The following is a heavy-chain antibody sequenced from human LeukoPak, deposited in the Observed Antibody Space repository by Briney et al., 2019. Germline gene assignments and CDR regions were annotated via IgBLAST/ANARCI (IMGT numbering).Heavy chain of an antibody. CDR1: GGSFSGYY. V-gene: IGHV4-30-4*08. CDR2: IYYSGST. CDR3: ARASGYSSSWYEVAWGYYYYGMDV. Sequence: ASETLSLTCAVYGGSFSGYYWSWIRQPPGKGLEWIGYIYYSGSTYYNPSLKSRVTISVDTSKNQFSLKLSSVTAADTAVYYCARASGYSSSWYEVAWGYYYYGMDVWGQGTTVTVSS. J-gene: IGHJ6*02. D-gene: IGHD6-13*01.